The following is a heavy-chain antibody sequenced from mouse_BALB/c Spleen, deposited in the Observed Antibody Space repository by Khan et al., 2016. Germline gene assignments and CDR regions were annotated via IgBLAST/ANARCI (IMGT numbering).Heavy chain of an antibody. CDR2: INTHSGAQ. D-gene: IGHD1-1*02. Sequence: QIQLVQSGPELKKPGETVRISCKASGYTFTTAGMQWVQKMPGKGLKWIGWINTHSGAQKYAEDIKGLFAFSLETSASTAYLQISNLKNEDTATYFCARSGNYFDYWGQGTTLTVSS. CDR1: GYTFTTAG. CDR3: ARSGNYFDY. J-gene: IGHJ2*01. V-gene: IGHV9-4*02.